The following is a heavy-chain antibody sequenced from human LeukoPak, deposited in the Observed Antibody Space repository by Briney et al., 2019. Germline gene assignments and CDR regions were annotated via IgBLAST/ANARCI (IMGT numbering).Heavy chain of an antibody. Sequence: SETLSLTCTVSGGSISSYYWSWIRQPPGKGLEWIGYIYYSGSTNYNPSLKSRVTISVDTSKNQFSLKLSSVTAADTAVYYCARIGIRYFDWTYWGQGTLVTVSS. D-gene: IGHD3-9*01. CDR2: IYYSGST. CDR3: ARIGIRYFDWTY. V-gene: IGHV4-59*12. J-gene: IGHJ4*02. CDR1: GGSISSYY.